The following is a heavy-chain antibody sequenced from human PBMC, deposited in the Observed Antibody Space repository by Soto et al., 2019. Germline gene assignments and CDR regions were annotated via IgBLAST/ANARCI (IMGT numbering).Heavy chain of an antibody. CDR2: ISGSGGST. Sequence: GGSLRLSCAASGFTFSSYAMGWVRQAPGKGLEWVSAISGSGGSTYYADSVEGRFTISRDNSKNTLYLQMNSLRAEDTAVFYCAKDQAPYDYYYGMDVWGQGTTVTVSS. CDR3: AKDQAPYDYYYGMDV. CDR1: GFTFSSYA. V-gene: IGHV3-23*01. J-gene: IGHJ6*02.